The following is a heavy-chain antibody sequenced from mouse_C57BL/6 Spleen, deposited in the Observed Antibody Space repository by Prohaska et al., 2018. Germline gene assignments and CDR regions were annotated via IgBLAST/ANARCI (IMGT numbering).Heavy chain of an antibody. CDR3: AAYGSTGDY. V-gene: IGHV1-50*01. CDR2: IDPSDSYT. CDR1: GYTFTSYW. Sequence: QVQLQQPGAELVKPGASVKLSCKASGYTFTSYWMQWVKQRPGQGLEWIGEIDPSDSYTNYNQKFKGKATLTVDTSSSTAYMQLSSLTSEDSAVYYCAAYGSTGDYWGQGTTLTVSS. D-gene: IGHD1-1*01. J-gene: IGHJ2*01.